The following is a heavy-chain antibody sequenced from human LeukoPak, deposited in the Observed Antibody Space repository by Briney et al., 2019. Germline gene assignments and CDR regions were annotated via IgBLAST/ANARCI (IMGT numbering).Heavy chain of an antibody. D-gene: IGHD4-23*01. J-gene: IGHJ4*02. CDR3: AGGRPGGNRIFDY. CDR1: GGSFSGYY. Sequence: PSETLSLTCAVYGGSFSGYYWSWIRQPPGKGLEWIGEINHSGSTNYNPSLKSRVTISVDTSKNQFSLKLSSVTAADTAVYYCAGGRPGGNRIFDYWGQGTLVTVSS. CDR2: INHSGST. V-gene: IGHV4-34*01.